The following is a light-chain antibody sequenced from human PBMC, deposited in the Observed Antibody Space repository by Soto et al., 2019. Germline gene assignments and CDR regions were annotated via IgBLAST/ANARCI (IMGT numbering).Light chain of an antibody. CDR2: GAF. Sequence: EIGMLQSPATLSLSPGERATLSCRASQSVSSNLAWYQQKPGQAPRLLIYGAFTRATGIPARFSGSGSGTEFTLTISTLQSEDFAVYYCEQYNNWRWTFGQGTKVDIQ. J-gene: IGKJ1*01. CDR1: QSVSSN. CDR3: EQYNNWRWT. V-gene: IGKV3-15*01.